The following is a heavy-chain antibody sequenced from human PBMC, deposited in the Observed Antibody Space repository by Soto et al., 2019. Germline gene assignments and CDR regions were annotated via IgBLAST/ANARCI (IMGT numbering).Heavy chain of an antibody. V-gene: IGHV3-30-3*01. D-gene: IGHD5-12*01. CDR3: VRDKARVATPRFDY. J-gene: IGHJ4*02. Sequence: QVQLVESGGGVVQPGTSLKLSCAVSGFTFISYAMHWVRQAPGKGLEWVAVISDDGSNKYYADSVKGRFTISRDNSKNTLYLQVNSLRVEDTAVFYCVRDKARVATPRFDYWGQGTLVTVSS. CDR1: GFTFISYA. CDR2: ISDDGSNK.